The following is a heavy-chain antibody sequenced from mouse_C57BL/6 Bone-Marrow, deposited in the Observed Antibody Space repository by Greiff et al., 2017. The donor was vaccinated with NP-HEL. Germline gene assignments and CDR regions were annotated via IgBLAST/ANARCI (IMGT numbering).Heavy chain of an antibody. J-gene: IGHJ4*01. V-gene: IGHV5-6*02. CDR2: ISSGGSYT. D-gene: IGHD1-1*01. CDR1: GFTFSSYG. CDR3: ARRGYGSRTYYAMDY. Sequence: GKLMESGGDLVKPGGSLKLSCAASGFTFSSYGMSWVRQTPDKRLEWVATISSGGSYTYYPDSVKGRFTISRDNAKNTLYLQMSSLKSEDTAMYYCARRGYGSRTYYAMDYWGQGTSVTVSS.